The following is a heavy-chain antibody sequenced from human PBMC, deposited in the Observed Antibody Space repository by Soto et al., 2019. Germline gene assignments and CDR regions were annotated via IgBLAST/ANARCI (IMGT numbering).Heavy chain of an antibody. V-gene: IGHV3-21*01. D-gene: IGHD5-18*01. Sequence: PGGSLRLSCAASGFTFSSYSMNWVRQAPGKGLEWVSSISSSSSYIYYADSVKGRFTISRDNAKNSLYLQMNSLRAEDTAVYYCARDPPRYSYGHDAFDIWGQGTMVTVSS. CDR1: GFTFSSYS. CDR3: ARDPPRYSYGHDAFDI. J-gene: IGHJ3*02. CDR2: ISSSSSYI.